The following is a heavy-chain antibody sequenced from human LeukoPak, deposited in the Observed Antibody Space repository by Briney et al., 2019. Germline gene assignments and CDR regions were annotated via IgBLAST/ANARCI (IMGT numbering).Heavy chain of an antibody. D-gene: IGHD1-26*01. V-gene: IGHV4-34*01. J-gene: IGHJ4*02. CDR3: ARAVELPPTHFDY. CDR2: INHSGST. Sequence: SETLSLTCAVYGGSFSSYYWSWFRQPPGKGLEWIGEINHSGSTNYNPSIKRRFTISVDTSKNQFFLKLSSVTAADTAMYYCARAVELPPTHFDYWGQGTLVTVSS. CDR1: GGSFSSYY.